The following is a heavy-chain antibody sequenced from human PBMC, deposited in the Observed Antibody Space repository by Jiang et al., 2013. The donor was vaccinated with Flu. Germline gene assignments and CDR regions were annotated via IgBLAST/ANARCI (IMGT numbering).Heavy chain of an antibody. Sequence: GAEVKKPGESLKISCEGSGNSFMNYWIGWVRQTPGEGLEWMGIMHPGYSDTRYSPSFQGQVTLSADKSINTAYLQWSRLQASDTAMYYCALAIDGNFYFDYWGQGTLVTVSS. V-gene: IGHV5-51*01. CDR3: ALAIDGNFYFDY. CDR1: GNSFMNYW. CDR2: MHPGYSDT. D-gene: IGHD5-24*01. J-gene: IGHJ4*02.